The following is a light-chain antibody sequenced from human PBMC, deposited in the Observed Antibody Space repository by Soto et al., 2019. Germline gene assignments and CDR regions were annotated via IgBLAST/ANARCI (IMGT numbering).Light chain of an antibody. CDR3: QHYDSSPSFT. J-gene: IGKJ3*01. Sequence: EIVLTQSPGTLSLSPGERATPSCRASQSVRSSYLAWYQQKPGQAPRLLMSGASSRATGIPDRFSGSGSGTDFTLTISRLEPEDFAVYYCQHYDSSPSFTFGPGTKVDIK. CDR1: QSVRSSY. V-gene: IGKV3-20*01. CDR2: GAS.